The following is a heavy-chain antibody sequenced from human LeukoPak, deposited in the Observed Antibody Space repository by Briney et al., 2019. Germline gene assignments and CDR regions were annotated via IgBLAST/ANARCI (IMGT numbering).Heavy chain of an antibody. Sequence: GGSLRLSCAASGFTFGSYAMTWVRQAPGKGLEWVSGISGSALSTYYADSVKGRFTISRDNSKNALYVQMNSLRAEDTAVYYCAKHTDWYYYYRIDVWGQGTTVTVSS. J-gene: IGHJ6*02. CDR1: GFTFGSYA. D-gene: IGHD2-21*01. CDR2: ISGSALST. V-gene: IGHV3-23*01. CDR3: AKHTDWYYYYRIDV.